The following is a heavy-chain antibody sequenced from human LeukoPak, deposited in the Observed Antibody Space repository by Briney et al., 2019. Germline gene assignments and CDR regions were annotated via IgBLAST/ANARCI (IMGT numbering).Heavy chain of an antibody. CDR3: AKDINYDSSGYYSD. D-gene: IGHD3-22*01. Sequence: GRSLRLSCAASGFTFDGYAMHWVRQAPGKGLEWVSGISWNSGSIGYADSVKGRFTISRDNAKNSLYLQMNSLRAEDMALYYCAKDINYDSSGYYSDWGQGTLVTVSS. V-gene: IGHV3-9*03. J-gene: IGHJ4*02. CDR1: GFTFDGYA. CDR2: ISWNSGSI.